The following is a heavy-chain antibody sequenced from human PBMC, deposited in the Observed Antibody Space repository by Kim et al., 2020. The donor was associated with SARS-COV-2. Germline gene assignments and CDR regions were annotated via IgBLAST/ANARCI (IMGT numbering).Heavy chain of an antibody. CDR2: ISGTSSYT. CDR3: ARLRGDSAYDPAAY. J-gene: IGHJ4*02. Sequence: GGSLRLSCAASGFTFSDYYLTWIRQAPGKGLEWVSYISGTSSYTNYADSVTGRFTISRDNAKNSLYLQMDSLRAEDTAVYYCARLRGDSAYDPAAYWGQGTLVTVSS. D-gene: IGHD5-12*01. CDR1: GFTFSDYY. V-gene: IGHV3-11*03.